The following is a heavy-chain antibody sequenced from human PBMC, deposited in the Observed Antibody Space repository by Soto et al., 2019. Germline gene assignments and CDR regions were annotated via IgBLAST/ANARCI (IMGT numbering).Heavy chain of an antibody. D-gene: IGHD6-19*01. CDR3: AIAVAGSRWYFDY. J-gene: IGHJ4*02. Sequence: SETLSLTCAVYGGSFSCYYWIWIRQPPGKGLEWIGEINHSGSTNYNPSLKSRVTISVDTSKNQFSLKLSSVTAADTAVYYCAIAVAGSRWYFDYWGQGTLVTVSS. CDR2: INHSGST. V-gene: IGHV4-34*01. CDR1: GGSFSCYY.